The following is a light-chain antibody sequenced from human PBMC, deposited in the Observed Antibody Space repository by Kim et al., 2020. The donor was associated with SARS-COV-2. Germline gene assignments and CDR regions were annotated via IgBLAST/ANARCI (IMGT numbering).Light chain of an antibody. Sequence: EIVLTQSPGTLSLSPGERATLSCRASQSVRSSYLAWHQQKPGRPPRLLIYGASSRAAGIPDRCSGSGSGTDFTLTISRLEPDDSAVYYCQQYGNSLWTFGQGTKVDIK. J-gene: IGKJ1*01. V-gene: IGKV3-20*01. CDR1: QSVRSSY. CDR3: QQYGNSLWT. CDR2: GAS.